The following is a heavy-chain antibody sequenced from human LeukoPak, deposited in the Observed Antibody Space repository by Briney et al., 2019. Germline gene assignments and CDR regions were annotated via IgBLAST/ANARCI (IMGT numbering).Heavy chain of an antibody. J-gene: IGHJ4*02. CDR2: ISSSGSTI. CDR3: AREWGIAAAAHFDY. V-gene: IGHV3-48*03. Sequence: PGGSLRLSCAASGFTFSSYEMNWVRQAPGKGLEWVSYISSSGSTIYYADSVKGRFTISRDNAKNSLYLQMNSLRAEDTAVYYCAREWGIAAAAHFDYWGQGTLVTVSS. CDR1: GFTFSSYE. D-gene: IGHD6-13*01.